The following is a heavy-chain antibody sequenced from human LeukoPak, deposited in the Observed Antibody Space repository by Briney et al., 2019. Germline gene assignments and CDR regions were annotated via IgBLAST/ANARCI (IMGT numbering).Heavy chain of an antibody. CDR3: VKDSPPRYSGSPPAY. CDR1: GFTFSSYW. J-gene: IGHJ4*02. V-gene: IGHV3-7*03. D-gene: IGHD1-26*01. Sequence: GGSLRLSCAASGFTFSSYWMSWVRQAPGKGLKWVANINKDGGEKYYVDSVKGRFTISRDNAKNSLYLQMNSLRADDTAVYYCVKDSPPRYSGSPPAYWGQGTLVTVSS. CDR2: INKDGGEK.